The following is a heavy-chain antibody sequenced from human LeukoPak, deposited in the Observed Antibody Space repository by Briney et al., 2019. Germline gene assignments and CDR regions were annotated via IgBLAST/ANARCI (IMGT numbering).Heavy chain of an antibody. CDR2: ISESGSST. CDR3: AKDRPGDYSTYWYFDL. V-gene: IGHV3-23*01. J-gene: IGHJ2*01. CDR1: GFTSGISW. Sequence: TGGSLRLSCAASGFTSGISWMSWVRQAPGKGLEWVSGISESGSSTDYADSVKGRFTISRDNSKNTLYLQMDSLRAEDTAIYHCAKDRPGDYSTYWYFDLWGRGTLVTVSS. D-gene: IGHD4-11*01.